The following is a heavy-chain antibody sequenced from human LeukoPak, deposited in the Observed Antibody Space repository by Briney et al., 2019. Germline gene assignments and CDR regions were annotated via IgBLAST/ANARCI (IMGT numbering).Heavy chain of an antibody. CDR1: GGTFSSYV. D-gene: IGHD3-10*01. Sequence: SVNVSCKASGGTFSSYVISWVRQAPGQGLEWMGGIIPGFGTANYAQKFQGTVTITADVSATTVYMVLNSLISEDTAVYYCAREPEPAITMVRGEVFDIWGQGTMVIVSS. J-gene: IGHJ3*02. CDR2: IIPGFGTA. CDR3: AREPEPAITMVRGEVFDI. V-gene: IGHV1-69*13.